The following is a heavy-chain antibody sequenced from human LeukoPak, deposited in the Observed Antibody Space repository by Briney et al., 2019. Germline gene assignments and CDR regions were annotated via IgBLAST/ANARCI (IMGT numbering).Heavy chain of an antibody. CDR3: ARAVYIVAGDAFDI. CDR2: VNHSGRT. Sequence: PSETLSLTCAVYGGSFSDYWWTWIRQSPGKGLEWIGEVNHSGRTNYNPSLKSRVSISVDRSKKQFSLKLTSVTAADTAVYYCARAVYIVAGDAFDIWGQGTMVTVSS. V-gene: IGHV4-34*01. CDR1: GGSFSDYW. J-gene: IGHJ3*02. D-gene: IGHD5-12*01.